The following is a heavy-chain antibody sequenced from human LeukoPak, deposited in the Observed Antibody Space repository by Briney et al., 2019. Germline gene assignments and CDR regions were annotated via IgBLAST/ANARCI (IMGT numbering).Heavy chain of an antibody. CDR1: GYTLTELS. Sequence: ASVKVSCKXSGYTLTELSMHWVQQAPGKGLEWMGGFDPEDGETIYAQKFQGRVTMTEDTSTDTAYMELSSLRSEDTAVYYCATVRWELLYFDYWGQGTLVTVSS. CDR3: ATVRWELLYFDY. CDR2: FDPEDGET. V-gene: IGHV1-24*01. D-gene: IGHD1-26*01. J-gene: IGHJ4*02.